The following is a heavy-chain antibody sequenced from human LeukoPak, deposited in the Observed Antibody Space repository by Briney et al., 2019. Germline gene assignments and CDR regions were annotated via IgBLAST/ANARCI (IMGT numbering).Heavy chain of an antibody. J-gene: IGHJ5*02. D-gene: IGHD3-22*01. CDR2: ISAYNGNT. CDR3: ARVIFDSSGYTAENWFDP. Sequence: GASVKVSCKASGYTFTSYGISLVRQAPGQGLEWMGWISAYNGNTNYAQKLQGRVTMTTDTSTSTAYMELRSLTSDDTAVYYCARVIFDSSGYTAENWFDPWGQGTLVTVSS. CDR1: GYTFTSYG. V-gene: IGHV1-18*01.